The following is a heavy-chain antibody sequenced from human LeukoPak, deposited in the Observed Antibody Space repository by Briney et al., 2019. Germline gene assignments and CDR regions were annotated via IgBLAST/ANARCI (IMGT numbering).Heavy chain of an antibody. CDR2: IRSKAYRGTT. CDR3: ARGPIQLWIHNAMDV. V-gene: IGHV3-49*04. D-gene: IGHD5-18*01. J-gene: IGHJ6*02. CDR1: GFTFGDLV. Sequence: PGRSLRLSCKGSGFTFGDLVMSWVGQAPGKGLEWVGFIRSKAYRGTTEYAASVKGRFPISRDDSASIAYLQMNSLRTEDTAVYYCARGPIQLWIHNAMDVWGQGTTVTVSS.